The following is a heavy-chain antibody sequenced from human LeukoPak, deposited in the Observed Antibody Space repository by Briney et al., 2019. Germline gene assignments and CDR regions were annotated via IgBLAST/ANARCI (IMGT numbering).Heavy chain of an antibody. V-gene: IGHV3-15*01. CDR3: TTFYGDYTMPMGDY. D-gene: IGHD4-17*01. Sequence: GGSLRLSCAASGFTFGFYWMSWVGQAPGKGLDWVGRIKSKTDGGTTNYAAPVKGRFTISRDDSKNTLYLQMNSLKTEDTAVYYCTTFYGDYTMPMGDYWGQGTLVTVSS. CDR2: IKSKTDGGTT. CDR1: GFTFGFYW. J-gene: IGHJ4*02.